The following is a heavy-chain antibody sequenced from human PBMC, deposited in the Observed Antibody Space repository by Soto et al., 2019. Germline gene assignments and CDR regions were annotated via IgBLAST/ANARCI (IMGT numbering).Heavy chain of an antibody. D-gene: IGHD3-10*01. J-gene: IGHJ6*02. Sequence: QVQLQQSGPGLVKPSETLSLTCTVSSGPTSSHNWGWIRQPPGRGLEWIGYVYNTGGTSYNPTLRSRVTISADTSTKNISLTLSSVTAADTAVYYCVRQGIGPLHGLVDVCGQGTTVSVSS. CDR1: SGPTSSHN. CDR3: VRQGIGPLHGLVDV. CDR2: VYNTGGT. V-gene: IGHV4-59*08.